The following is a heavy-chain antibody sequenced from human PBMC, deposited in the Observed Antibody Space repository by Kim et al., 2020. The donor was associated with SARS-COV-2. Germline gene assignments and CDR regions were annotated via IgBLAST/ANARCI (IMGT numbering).Heavy chain of an antibody. Sequence: GGSLRLSCAASGFTLSGDAMSWVRQGPGKGLEWVPAISGSGGSTYYADSVKGRFTISRDNTKNTLYLKMNSLRAEDTAVYYCAKVGGIYSGYDLEGYFDYWGQGPLVPVSS. CDR1: GFTLSGDA. D-gene: IGHD5-12*01. J-gene: IGHJ4*02. CDR2: ISGSGGST. V-gene: IGHV3-23*01. CDR3: AKVGGIYSGYDLEGYFDY.